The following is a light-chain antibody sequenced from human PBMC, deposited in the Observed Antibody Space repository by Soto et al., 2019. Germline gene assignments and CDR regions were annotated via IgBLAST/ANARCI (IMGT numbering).Light chain of an antibody. CDR1: QSVSNS. CDR3: QQCYRTPKT. CDR2: DVS. V-gene: IGKV3-11*01. Sequence: EIVLTQSPATLSLSPGERVTLSCRASQSVSNSLAWYQQKPGQAPRLLIYDVSNRTTGIPARFRGSGSGTDFTLTISSLQPEDFATYYCQQCYRTPKTFGQGTKVDIK. J-gene: IGKJ1*01.